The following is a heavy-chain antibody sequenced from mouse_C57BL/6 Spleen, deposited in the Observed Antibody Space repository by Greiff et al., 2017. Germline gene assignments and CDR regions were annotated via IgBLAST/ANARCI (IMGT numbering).Heavy chain of an antibody. J-gene: IGHJ2*01. CDR1: GYTFTDYN. D-gene: IGHD2-1*01. CDR3: ARSGIYYGNYYFDY. Sequence: EVQLQESGPELVKPGASVKIPCKASGYTFTDYNMDWVKQSHGKSLEWIGDINPNNGGTIYNQKFKGKATLTVDKSSSTAYMELRSLTSEDTAVYYCARSGIYYGNYYFDYWGQGTTLTVPS. V-gene: IGHV1-18*01. CDR2: INPNNGGT.